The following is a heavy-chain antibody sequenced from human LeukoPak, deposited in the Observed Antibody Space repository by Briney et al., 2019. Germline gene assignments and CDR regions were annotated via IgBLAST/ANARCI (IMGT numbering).Heavy chain of an antibody. D-gene: IGHD1-1*01. CDR3: ATARYGPHY. CDR2: ISGSGGST. V-gene: IGHV3-23*01. CDR1: GFTFSSYA. Sequence: PGGSLRLSCAASGFTFSSYAMSWVRQAPGEGLEWVSAISGSGGSTYYADSVKGRFTISRDNSKDTLYLQMNSLRAEDTAVYYCATARYGPHYWGQGTLVIVSS. J-gene: IGHJ4*02.